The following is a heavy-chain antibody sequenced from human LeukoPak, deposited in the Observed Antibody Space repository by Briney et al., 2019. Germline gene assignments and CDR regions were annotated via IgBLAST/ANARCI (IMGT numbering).Heavy chain of an antibody. CDR1: GFTFSSYW. D-gene: IGHD1-1*01. J-gene: IGHJ4*02. CDR2: IKQDGSEK. V-gene: IGHV3-7*05. CDR3: TRDRSGQD. Sequence: GGSLRLSCAASGFTFSSYWMSWVRQAPGKGLQWVGNIKQDGSEKYYVDSVKGRFTISRDNAKNSLYLQMNGLRAEDTAVYYCTRDRSGQDWGQGTLVTVSS.